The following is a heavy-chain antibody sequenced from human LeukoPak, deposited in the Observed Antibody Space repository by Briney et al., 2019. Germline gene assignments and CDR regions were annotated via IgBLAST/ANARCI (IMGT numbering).Heavy chain of an antibody. V-gene: IGHV5-51*01. J-gene: IGHJ4*02. CDR1: GYSFTSYW. Sequence: KDGESLKISCKGSGYSFTSYWIGWVRQMPGKGLEWMGIIYPGDSDTGYSPSFQGQVTISADKSISTAYLQWSSLKASDTAMYYCARAGDTAMAPGDYWGQGTLVTVSS. D-gene: IGHD5-18*01. CDR3: ARAGDTAMAPGDY. CDR2: IYPGDSDT.